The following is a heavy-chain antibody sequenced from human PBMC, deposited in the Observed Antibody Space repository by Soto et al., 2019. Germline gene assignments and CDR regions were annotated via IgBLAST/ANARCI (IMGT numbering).Heavy chain of an antibody. V-gene: IGHV4-34*01. CDR2: INHSGST. D-gene: IGHD3-3*01. CDR3: ARQRPVLRFLETNGMDV. J-gene: IGHJ6*02. CDR1: GGSFSGYY. Sequence: SETLSLTCAVYGGSFSGYYWSWIRQPPGKGLEWIGEINHSGSTNYNPSLKSRVTISVDTSKNQFSLKLSSVTAADTAVYYCARQRPVLRFLETNGMDVWGQGTTVT.